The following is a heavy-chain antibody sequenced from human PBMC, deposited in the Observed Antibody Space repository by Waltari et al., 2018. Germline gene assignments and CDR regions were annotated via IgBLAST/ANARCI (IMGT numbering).Heavy chain of an antibody. CDR1: GYTFTVYY. CDR3: ARDQGGVGRVAATPGFDY. Sequence: QVPLVQSGAEVQKPGASVKVSCKASGYTFTVYYMHWVRPAPGHGLEWMEWINPSGGGTNYPQKFQGRVTMPRDPSIRTAYMGLSRLGSDDTAVYYCARDQGGVGRVAATPGFDYWGQGTLVTVSS. V-gene: IGHV1-2*02. D-gene: IGHD2-15*01. J-gene: IGHJ4*02. CDR2: INPSGGGT.